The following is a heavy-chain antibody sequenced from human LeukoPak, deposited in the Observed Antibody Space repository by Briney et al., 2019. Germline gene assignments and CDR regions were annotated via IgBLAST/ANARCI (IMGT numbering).Heavy chain of an antibody. Sequence: GGSLRLSCAASGFTFSSYRMNWVRQAPGKGLEWVASIKQDGSEKYYVDSVKGRFTISRDNAKNSLDLQMNSLRAEDTAVYYCAKGTIIAAAGNYMDVWGKGTTVTVSS. D-gene: IGHD6-13*01. J-gene: IGHJ6*03. CDR2: IKQDGSEK. CDR3: AKGTIIAAAGNYMDV. V-gene: IGHV3-7*03. CDR1: GFTFSSYR.